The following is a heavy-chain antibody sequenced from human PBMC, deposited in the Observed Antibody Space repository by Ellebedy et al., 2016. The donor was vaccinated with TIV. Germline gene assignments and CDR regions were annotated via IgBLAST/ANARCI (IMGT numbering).Heavy chain of an antibody. D-gene: IGHD2-15*01. Sequence: MPSETLSLTCAVYGGSLSGYYWGWIRQAPGKGLEWIGDINHSGSANYNPSLKRRVTISVDTSKNHLSLKLSSVTAADTAVYYCARGLQLDDVVVVAGYDYWGQGTLVTVSS. CDR3: ARGLQLDDVVVVAGYDY. CDR1: GGSLSGYY. J-gene: IGHJ4*02. CDR2: INHSGSA. V-gene: IGHV4-34*01.